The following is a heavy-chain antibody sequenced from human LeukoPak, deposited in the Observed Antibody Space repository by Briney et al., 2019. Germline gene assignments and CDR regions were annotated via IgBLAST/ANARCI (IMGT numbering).Heavy chain of an antibody. CDR1: GYTFTVYY. J-gene: IGHJ6*02. CDR3: ARVITIFGVVNYYYGMDV. D-gene: IGHD3-3*01. Sequence: SVKVSCKASGYTFTVYYMHWVRQAPGQGLEWMGGIIPIFGTANYAQKFQGRVTITADESTSTAYMELSSLRSEDTAVYYCARVITIFGVVNYYYGMDVWGQGTTVTVSS. CDR2: IIPIFGTA. V-gene: IGHV1-69*01.